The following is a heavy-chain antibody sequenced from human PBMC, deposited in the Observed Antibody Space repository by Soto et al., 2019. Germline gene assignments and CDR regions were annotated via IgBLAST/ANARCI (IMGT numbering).Heavy chain of an antibody. J-gene: IGHJ5*02. CDR2: ISGSNTRT. CDR1: GFTFSNYA. CDR3: ASSTMIVVITA. Sequence: PGGSLRLSCAASGFTFSNYAMNWVRQAPGKGLEWVSIISGSNTRTYYADSVKGRFTISRDNSQNTLYLQMNSLRADDTAIYYCASSTMIVVITAWGQGTLVTVSS. D-gene: IGHD3-22*01. V-gene: IGHV3-23*01.